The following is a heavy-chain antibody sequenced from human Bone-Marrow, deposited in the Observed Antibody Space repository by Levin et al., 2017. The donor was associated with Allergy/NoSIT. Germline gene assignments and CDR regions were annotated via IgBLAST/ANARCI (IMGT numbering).Heavy chain of an antibody. CDR1: GFRFNDYA. J-gene: IGHJ5*02. D-gene: IGHD3-16*01. CDR2: ISGSGGPT. Sequence: SGGSLRLSCAASGFRFNDYAMSWVRQAPGKGLEWVSAISGSGGPTYYADSVKGRFTLSRDNSKNTLYLQMNSLSAEDTAVYFCAKDRGEGAASRPTSWGQGTLVTVSS. CDR3: AKDRGEGAASRPTS. V-gene: IGHV3-23*01.